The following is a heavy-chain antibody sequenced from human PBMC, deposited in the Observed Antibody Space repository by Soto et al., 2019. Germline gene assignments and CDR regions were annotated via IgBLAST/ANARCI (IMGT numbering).Heavy chain of an antibody. CDR3: ARGPRVSSTGTGAH. D-gene: IGHD1-1*01. CDR1: GFTFSAYW. V-gene: IGHV3-74*01. J-gene: IGHJ4*02. CDR2: ISDDGSTA. Sequence: GGSLRLSCAVSGFTFSAYWMHWVRQVPGKGLTWVSRISDDGSTATYADSVKGRFVISRDNAKNSLYLEMNTLRADDSGLYYCARGPRVSSTGTGAHWGRGTLVTVSS.